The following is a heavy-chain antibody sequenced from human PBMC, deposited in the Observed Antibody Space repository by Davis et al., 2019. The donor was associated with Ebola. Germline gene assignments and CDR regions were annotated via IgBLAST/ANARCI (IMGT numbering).Heavy chain of an antibody. J-gene: IGHJ5*02. D-gene: IGHD3-10*01. Sequence: SVKVSCKASGGTFSSYAISWVRQAPGQGLEWMGRIIPILGIANYAQKFQGRVTITADKSTSTAYMELSSLRSEDTAVYYCARTVTMVQGTGWFDPWGQGTLVTVSS. CDR3: ARTVTMVQGTGWFDP. CDR2: IIPILGIA. CDR1: GGTFSSYA. V-gene: IGHV1-69*04.